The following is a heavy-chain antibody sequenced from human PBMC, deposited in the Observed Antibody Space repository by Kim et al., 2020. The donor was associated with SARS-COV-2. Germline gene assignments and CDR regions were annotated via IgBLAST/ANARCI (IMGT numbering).Heavy chain of an antibody. J-gene: IGHJ4*02. CDR3: ASQNRLEYSSSSGNLDY. D-gene: IGHD6-6*01. Sequence: SVKVSCKASGGTFSSYAISWVRQAPGQGLEWMGRIIPILGIANYAQKFQGRVTITADKSTSTAYMELSSLRSEDTAVYYCASQNRLEYSSSSGNLDYWGQGTLVTVSS. CDR1: GGTFSSYA. CDR2: IIPILGIA. V-gene: IGHV1-69*04.